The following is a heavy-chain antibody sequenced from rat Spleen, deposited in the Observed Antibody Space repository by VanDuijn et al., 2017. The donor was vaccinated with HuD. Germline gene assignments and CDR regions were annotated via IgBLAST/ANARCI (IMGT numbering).Heavy chain of an antibody. J-gene: IGHJ2*01. CDR2: IWGGGST. Sequence: QVQLKESGPGLVQPSETLSLTCTVSGFSLTSNSVHWVRQPPGKGLEWMGVIWGGGSTDYNSALKSRLSISRDTSKSQVFLKMDSLQTEDIATYYCARRTTVALFDYWGQGVMVTVSS. D-gene: IGHD1-8*01. CDR1: GFSLTSNS. V-gene: IGHV2-1*01. CDR3: ARRTTVALFDY.